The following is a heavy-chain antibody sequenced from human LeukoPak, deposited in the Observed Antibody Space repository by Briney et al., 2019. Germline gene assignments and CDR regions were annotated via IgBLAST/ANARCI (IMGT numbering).Heavy chain of an antibody. J-gene: IGHJ4*02. D-gene: IGHD3-22*01. CDR1: GFTFSSYS. CDR2: INHNSSTI. V-gene: IGHV3-48*04. CDR3: ATTAYYYDHSGDY. Sequence: GGSLRLSCAASGFTFSSYSMNWVRQAPGKGREWLSYINHNSSTIYYTDSVKGRFTVSRDNARNSLFLQMNSLRAEDTAVYYCATTAYYYDHSGDYGGQGTLVTVSS.